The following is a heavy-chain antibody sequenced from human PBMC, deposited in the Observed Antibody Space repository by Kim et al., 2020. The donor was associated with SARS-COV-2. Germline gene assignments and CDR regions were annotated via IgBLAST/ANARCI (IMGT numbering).Heavy chain of an antibody. CDR3: TGSGHLYYYGMDV. D-gene: IGHD6-19*01. V-gene: IGHV3-15*01. Sequence: GGSLRLSCAASGFTFSNAWMSWVRQAPGKGLEWVGRIKSKTDGGTTDYAAPVKGRFTISRDDSKNTLYLQMNSLKTEDTAVYYCTGSGHLYYYGMDVWGQGTTVTVSS. CDR2: IKSKTDGGTT. CDR1: GFTFSNAW. J-gene: IGHJ6*02.